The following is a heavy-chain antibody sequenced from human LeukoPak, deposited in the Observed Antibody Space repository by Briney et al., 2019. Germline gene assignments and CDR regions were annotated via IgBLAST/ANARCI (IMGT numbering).Heavy chain of an antibody. Sequence: SETLSLTCTVSGGSISSYYWSWIRQPPGKGLEWIGYIYYSGSTNYNPSLKSRVTISVDTSKDQFSLKLSSVTAADTAVYYCARHEGQWLDNWFDPWGRGTLVTVSS. V-gene: IGHV4-59*08. CDR2: IYYSGST. CDR3: ARHEGQWLDNWFDP. D-gene: IGHD6-19*01. CDR1: GGSISSYY. J-gene: IGHJ5*02.